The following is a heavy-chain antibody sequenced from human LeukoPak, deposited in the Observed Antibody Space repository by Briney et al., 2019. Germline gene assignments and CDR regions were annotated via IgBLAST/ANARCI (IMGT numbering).Heavy chain of an antibody. J-gene: IGHJ4*02. Sequence: GGSLRLSCAATGFTFNHYGMHWVRQAPGKGLEWVAVIWSDGTNTYYSGSVKGRFTISRADSRKTVYLQMNRLRPEDTGMYYCARDAQRGFDYSNSLQYWGQGTPVTVST. CDR1: GFTFNHYG. CDR2: IWSDGTNT. D-gene: IGHD4-11*01. V-gene: IGHV3-33*01. CDR3: ARDAQRGFDYSNSLQY.